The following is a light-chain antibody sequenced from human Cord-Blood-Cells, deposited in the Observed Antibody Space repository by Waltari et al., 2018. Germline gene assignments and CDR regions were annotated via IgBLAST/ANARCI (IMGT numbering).Light chain of an antibody. CDR1: QSLLHSNGYNY. J-gene: IGKJ3*01. V-gene: IGKV2-28*01. Sequence: ESVMTQSPLSLPVTPGEPASISCRSSQSLLHSNGYNYLDWYLQKPGQSPQLLIYLGSNRASGVPDRFSGSGSGTDFTLKISRVEAEDVGVYYCMQALQTPFTFGPGTKVDIK. CDR2: LGS. CDR3: MQALQTPFT.